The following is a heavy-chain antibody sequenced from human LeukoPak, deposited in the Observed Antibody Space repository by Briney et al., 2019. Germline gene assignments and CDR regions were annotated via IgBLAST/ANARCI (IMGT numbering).Heavy chain of an antibody. CDR1: GFTFSSYW. J-gene: IGHJ4*02. CDR2: INSDGRSTSST. V-gene: IGHV3-74*01. Sequence: GGSLRLSCAVSGFTFSSYWMHWVRQAPGKGLVWVSRINSDGRSTSSTSYAESVKGRFTISRDNAKNSLYLQMNSLRAEDTAVYYCARVTEAPYYFDYWGQGTLVTVSS. CDR3: ARVTEAPYYFDY.